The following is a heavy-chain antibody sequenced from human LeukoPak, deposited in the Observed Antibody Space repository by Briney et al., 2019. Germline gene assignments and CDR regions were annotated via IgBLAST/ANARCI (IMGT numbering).Heavy chain of an antibody. J-gene: IGHJ3*02. CDR3: ARDRYYDILTGYPQAFDI. Sequence: SETLSLTCAVYGGSFSSYYWGWIRQPPGKGLEWIGSIYYSGSTYYNPSLKSRVTISVDTSKNQFSLKLSSVTAADTAVYYCARDRYYDILTGYPQAFDIWGQGTMVTVSS. V-gene: IGHV4-39*07. D-gene: IGHD3-9*01. CDR2: IYYSGST. CDR1: GGSFSSYY.